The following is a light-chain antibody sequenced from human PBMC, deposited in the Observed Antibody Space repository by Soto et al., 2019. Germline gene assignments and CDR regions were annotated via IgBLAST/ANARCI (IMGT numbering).Light chain of an antibody. J-gene: IGKJ1*01. CDR1: QSIRSW. CDR2: DAS. Sequence: DVPMTQSPSTLSASIGDRVTITCRASQSIRSWVAWYQQKPGKAPSLLIYDASNLESGVPSRFSGSGSGTQFTLTISRLQPDDFGTYYCQQYDTHSWSFGRGTKVQIK. CDR3: QQYDTHSWS. V-gene: IGKV1-5*01.